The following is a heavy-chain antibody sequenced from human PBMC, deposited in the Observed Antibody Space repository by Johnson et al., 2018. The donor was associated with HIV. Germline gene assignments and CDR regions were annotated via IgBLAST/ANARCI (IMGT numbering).Heavy chain of an antibody. CDR3: ARGKGAAVGLDAFDI. Sequence: VQLVESGGGVVRPGGSLRLSCAASGFTFSNAWMHWVCQAPEKGLEWVADIKCDGSEKYYVDSMKGRFTISRDNARNSLYLQMNSLRAEDTALYYCARGKGAAVGLDAFDIWGQGTMVTVSS. D-gene: IGHD6-13*01. V-gene: IGHV3-52*01. J-gene: IGHJ3*02. CDR2: IKCDGSEK. CDR1: GFTFSNAW.